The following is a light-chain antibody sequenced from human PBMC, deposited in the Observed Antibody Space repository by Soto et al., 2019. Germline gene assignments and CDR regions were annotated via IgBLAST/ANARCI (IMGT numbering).Light chain of an antibody. Sequence: QSALTQPASVSGSPGQSITISCTGTSSDIGGYNYVSWYQQHPSKAPQLMIYEVTNRPSGVSNRFSGSKSGNTASLTVSGLQAEDEADYYCSSYAGSNNVVFGGGTKLTVL. CDR3: SSYAGSNNVV. CDR1: SSDIGGYNY. CDR2: EVT. J-gene: IGLJ2*01. V-gene: IGLV2-14*01.